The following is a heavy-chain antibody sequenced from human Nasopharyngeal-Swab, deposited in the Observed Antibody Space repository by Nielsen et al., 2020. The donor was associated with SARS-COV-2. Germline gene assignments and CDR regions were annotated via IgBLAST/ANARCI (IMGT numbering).Heavy chain of an antibody. CDR1: GFTFNTYA. CDR2: ISYGGGDE. CDR3: ARSYNPGGFGWLLSND. V-gene: IGHV3-30*04. Sequence: GGSLRLSCAASGFTFNTYAISWVRQAPGKGLEWVSVISYGGGDEHYADSVKGRFTISRDNSKNTLYLQMNSLTVDDTAVYYCARSYNPGGFGWLLSNDWGQGTLVTVSS. D-gene: IGHD3-9*01. J-gene: IGHJ4*02.